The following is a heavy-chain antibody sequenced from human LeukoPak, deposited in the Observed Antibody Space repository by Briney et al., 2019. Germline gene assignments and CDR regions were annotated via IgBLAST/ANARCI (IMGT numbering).Heavy chain of an antibody. CDR2: IYYSGST. D-gene: IGHD1-26*01. CDR3: ARGTKWEPYAFDI. J-gene: IGHJ3*02. Sequence: PSETLSLTCTVSGGSISGYYWSWIRQPPGKGLEWIGYIYYSGSTNYNPSLKSRVTISVDTSKNQFSLKLSSVTAADTAVYYCARGTKWEPYAFDIWGQGTMVTVSS. CDR1: GGSISGYY. V-gene: IGHV4-59*01.